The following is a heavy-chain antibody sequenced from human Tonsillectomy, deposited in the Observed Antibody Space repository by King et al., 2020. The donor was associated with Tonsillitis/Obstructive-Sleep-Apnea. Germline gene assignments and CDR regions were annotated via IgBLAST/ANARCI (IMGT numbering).Heavy chain of an antibody. CDR3: ARDYYDSSGYYHGYLQH. D-gene: IGHD3-22*01. J-gene: IGHJ1*01. CDR1: GYTFISYD. CDR2: SRPYDGDT. Sequence: QLVQSGAEVKKPGASVKVSCKASGYTFISYDITWVRQAPGQGLEWMGWSRPYDGDTNYAQKLQGRVTMTSDTSTTTAYMELRSLRSDDTAVYYCARDYYDSSGYYHGYLQHWGQGTLVTVSS. V-gene: IGHV1-18*01.